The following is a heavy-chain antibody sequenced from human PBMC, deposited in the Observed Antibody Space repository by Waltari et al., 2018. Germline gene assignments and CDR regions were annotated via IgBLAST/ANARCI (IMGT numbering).Heavy chain of an antibody. CDR3: ARNWDRGTLTY. D-gene: IGHD1-1*01. Sequence: QVQLQESGPGLVKPSETLSLTCTVSGFSITGGFQWGWVRQPPGKGLEWMGTIYHLGNPYSHPSFKSRLTISVDTSKNPFSLKLTSVTAADTAIYYCARNWDRGTLTYWGQGTLVTVSS. CDR1: GFSITGGFQ. V-gene: IGHV4-38-2*02. CDR2: IYHLGNP. J-gene: IGHJ4*02.